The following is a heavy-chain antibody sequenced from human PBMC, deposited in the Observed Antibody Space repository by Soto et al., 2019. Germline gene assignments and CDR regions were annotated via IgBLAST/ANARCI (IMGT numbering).Heavy chain of an antibody. CDR2: IDPSDSQT. J-gene: IGHJ4*02. V-gene: IGHV5-10-1*01. CDR1: GYSFAGYW. CDR3: ARQIYDSDTGPNCQYYFDS. Sequence: GESLKISCKGSGYSFAGYWITWVRQKPGKGLEWMGRIDPSDSQTYYSPSFRGHVTISVTKSITTVFLQWSSLRASGTAMYYCARQIYDSDTGPNCQYYFDSWGQGTPVTVSS. D-gene: IGHD3-22*01.